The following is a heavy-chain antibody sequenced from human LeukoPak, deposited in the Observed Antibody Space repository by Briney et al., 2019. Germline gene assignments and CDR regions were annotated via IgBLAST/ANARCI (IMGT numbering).Heavy chain of an antibody. CDR1: GYTFTIYG. CDR3: ARALLRELAAAQVEIDHFRYFDY. Sequence: ASVKVSCKASGYTFTIYGISWVRQAPGQGLEWMGWISAYNGNTNYAQKLHDRVTITTDTSTSTAYIELRSTSSDDTAVYYCARALLRELAAAQVEIDHFRYFDYWGQGTLVTVS. V-gene: IGHV1-18*01. J-gene: IGHJ4*02. CDR2: ISAYNGNT. D-gene: IGHD6-13*01.